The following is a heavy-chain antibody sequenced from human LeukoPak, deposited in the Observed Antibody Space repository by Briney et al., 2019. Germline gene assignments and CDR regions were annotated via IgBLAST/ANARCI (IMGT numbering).Heavy chain of an antibody. Sequence: GGSLRLSCAASGFTFSTYGVYWVRQAPGKGLEWVSSNSGGSSYYAGSVKGRFTISRDNSKNTLYLQMNSLRAEDTAVYYCARDRSYTVLRHYFDYWGQGTLVTVSS. CDR1: GFTFSTYG. D-gene: IGHD3-16*02. J-gene: IGHJ4*02. CDR2: NSGGSS. V-gene: IGHV3-66*01. CDR3: ARDRSYTVLRHYFDY.